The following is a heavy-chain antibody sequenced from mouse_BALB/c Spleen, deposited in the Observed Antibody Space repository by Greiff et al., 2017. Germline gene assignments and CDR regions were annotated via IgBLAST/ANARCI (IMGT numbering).Heavy chain of an antibody. V-gene: IGHV1-69*02. J-gene: IGHJ4*01. D-gene: IGHD1-2*01. CDR1: ANPLPSSW. Sequence: QVQLQKSGPELLKPGPSGRLSCKASANPLPSSWMPGVKQRPGQGLEWIGEIDPSDSYTNYNQKFKGKATLTVDKSSSTAYMQLSSLTSEDSAVYYCARRITTAYYAMDYWGQGTSVTVSS. CDR2: IDPSDSYT. CDR3: ARRITTAYYAMDY.